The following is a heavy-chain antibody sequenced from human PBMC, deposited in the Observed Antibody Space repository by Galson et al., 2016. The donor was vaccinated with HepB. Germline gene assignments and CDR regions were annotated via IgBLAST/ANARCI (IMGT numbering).Heavy chain of an antibody. CDR3: ALRGTYFGSGTDYIFKWFDP. J-gene: IGHJ5*02. D-gene: IGHD3-10*01. Sequence: SETLSLTCGVSGGSIIRSDWWSWVRLPPGKGLEWIGEIYHSGSTNYNPSLESRVSMSIDKSKNQFSLKLSSVTAADTAVYYCALRGTYFGSGTDYIFKWFDPWGQGTLVPVSS. CDR1: GGSIIRSDW. V-gene: IGHV4-4*02. CDR2: IYHSGST.